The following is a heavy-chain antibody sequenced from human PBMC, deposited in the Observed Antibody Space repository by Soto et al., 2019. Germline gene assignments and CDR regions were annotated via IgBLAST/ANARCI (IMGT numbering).Heavy chain of an antibody. J-gene: IGHJ4*02. CDR3: ARHTPAISISDH. CDR2: SYYSGST. Sequence: QLQLQESGPGLVKPSETLSLTCTVSGGSISSSSYYWGWIRQPPGKGLEWIGSSYYSGSTYYNPSPKSRVTISVDTAKNQVSLKLSSVTAAHTAVYYCARHTPAISISDHWGQGTLVTVSS. D-gene: IGHD2-15*01. V-gene: IGHV4-39*01. CDR1: GGSISSSSYY.